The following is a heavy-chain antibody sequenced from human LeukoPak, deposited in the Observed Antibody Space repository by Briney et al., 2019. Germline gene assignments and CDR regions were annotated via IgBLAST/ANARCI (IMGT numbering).Heavy chain of an antibody. CDR1: GDSVSSNSS. Sequence: QTLSLTCAISGDSVSSNSSWNWIRQSPSRGLEWLGRTYYRSKWYNDYVVSVKSRIIISPDTSKNQFSLQLNSVIPEDTAVYYCARSAWGLGTEYWGQGTLVTVSS. CDR2: TYYRSKWYN. D-gene: IGHD7-27*01. V-gene: IGHV6-1*01. J-gene: IGHJ4*02. CDR3: ARSAWGLGTEY.